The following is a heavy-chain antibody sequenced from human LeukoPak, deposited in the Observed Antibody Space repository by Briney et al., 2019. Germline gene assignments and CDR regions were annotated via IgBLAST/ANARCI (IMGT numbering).Heavy chain of an antibody. V-gene: IGHV4-59*08. D-gene: IGHD4-23*01. J-gene: IGHJ4*02. CDR3: ARHFYTVGPRD. Sequence: PSETLSLTCTVSGGSISSYYWSWIRQPPGKGLEWIGYIYYSGSTNYNPSLKSRVTISVDTSKNQFSLKLSSVTAADTAVYYCARHFYTVGPRDWGQGTLVTVSS. CDR1: GGSISSYY. CDR2: IYYSGST.